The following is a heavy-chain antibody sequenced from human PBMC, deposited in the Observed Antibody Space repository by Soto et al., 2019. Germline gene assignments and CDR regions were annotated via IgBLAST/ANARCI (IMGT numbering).Heavy chain of an antibody. CDR2: ISPSTSHI. CDR3: SGCSGGACHQTYGMDV. V-gene: IGHV3-21*01. J-gene: IGHJ6*02. Sequence: EVHLVESGGGPVKPGGSLRLSCAVSGFTFSSCTMNWVRQAPGKGLEWVSSISPSTSHIYYADSVKGRFTISRDNAKNSLFLQMNSLRAEDTAVYYCSGCSGGACHQTYGMDVWGQGTTVTVSS. CDR1: GFTFSSCT. D-gene: IGHD2-15*01.